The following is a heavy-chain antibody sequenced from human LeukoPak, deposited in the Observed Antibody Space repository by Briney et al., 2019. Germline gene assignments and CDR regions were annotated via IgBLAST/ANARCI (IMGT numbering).Heavy chain of an antibody. Sequence: GRSLRLSCAASGFTFSGNGMHWVRQAPGKGLEWVAVIWYDGSNKYYADSVKGRFTISRDNSKNTLYLQMNSLRAEDTAVYYCAKDYAMYSSSSFLGYWGQGTLVTVSS. V-gene: IGHV3-33*06. D-gene: IGHD6-6*01. CDR3: AKDYAMYSSSSFLGY. J-gene: IGHJ4*02. CDR2: IWYDGSNK. CDR1: GFTFSGNG.